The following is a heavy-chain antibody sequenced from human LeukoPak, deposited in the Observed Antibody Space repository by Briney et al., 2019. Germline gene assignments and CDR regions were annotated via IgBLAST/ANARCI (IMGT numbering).Heavy chain of an antibody. J-gene: IGHJ4*02. CDR2: ISYDGSNK. CDR3: AKVWFGEDTYLDF. V-gene: IGHV3-30*18. Sequence: PGGSLRLSCAASGFTFSSYGMHWVRQAPGKGLEWVAVISYDGSNKYYADSVKGRFTIFRDNSKNTLYLQINSLRAEDTAVYFCAKVWFGEDTYLDFWGQGTLVTVSS. CDR1: GFTFSSYG. D-gene: IGHD3-10*01.